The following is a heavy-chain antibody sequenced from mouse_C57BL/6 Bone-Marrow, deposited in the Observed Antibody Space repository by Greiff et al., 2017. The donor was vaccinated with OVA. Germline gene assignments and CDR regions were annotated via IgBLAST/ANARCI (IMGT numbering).Heavy chain of an antibody. CDR1: GFTFSSYA. CDR3: TRDRRGYYYAMDY. J-gene: IGHJ4*01. Sequence: EVNVVESGEGLVKPGGSLKLSCAASGFTFSSYAMSWVRQTPEKRLEWVAYISSGGDYIYYADTVKGRFTISRDNARNTLYLQMSSLKSEDTAMYYCTRDRRGYYYAMDYWGQGTSVTVSS. V-gene: IGHV5-9-1*02. CDR2: ISSGGDYI.